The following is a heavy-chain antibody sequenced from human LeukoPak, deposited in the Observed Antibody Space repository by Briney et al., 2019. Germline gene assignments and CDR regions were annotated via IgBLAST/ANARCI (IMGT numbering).Heavy chain of an antibody. V-gene: IGHV3-7*01. D-gene: IGHD6-13*01. Sequence: GGPLRLSCAASGFTFSSYWMAWVRQAPGKGLEWVANIKQDGSEKYYVDSVEGRFTISRDNAKNSLYLQMNSLRAEDTAVYYCARMSSSSWFVCDYWGQGTLVTVYS. J-gene: IGHJ4*02. CDR3: ARMSSSSWFVCDY. CDR1: GFTFSSYW. CDR2: IKQDGSEK.